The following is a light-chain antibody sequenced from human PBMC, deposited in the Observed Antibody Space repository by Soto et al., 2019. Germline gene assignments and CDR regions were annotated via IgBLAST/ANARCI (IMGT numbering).Light chain of an antibody. CDR3: RSNVVGTNLKI. V-gene: IGLV2-8*01. Sequence: QSALTQPPSASGSPGQSVTISCTGTYSDVGGSNYVSWYQQHPGKAPKLVIYEVIQRPSGVPDRFSGSRSGNTASLTVSRLQAEDEADSYCRSNVVGTNLKIFGGGSKLTVL. J-gene: IGLJ2*01. CDR1: YSDVGGSNY. CDR2: EVI.